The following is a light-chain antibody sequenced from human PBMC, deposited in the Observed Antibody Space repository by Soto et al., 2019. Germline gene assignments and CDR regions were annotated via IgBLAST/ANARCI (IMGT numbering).Light chain of an antibody. CDR1: QSVSSY. CDR2: DAS. Sequence: EIVLTQSRATLSLSPGERATLSCRASQSVSSYLVWYQQKPGQAPRLLIYDASNRATGIPARFSGSGSGTDFTLTISSLEPEDFAVYYCQQRSNWLFTFGPGTKVDIK. CDR3: QQRSNWLFT. J-gene: IGKJ3*01. V-gene: IGKV3-11*01.